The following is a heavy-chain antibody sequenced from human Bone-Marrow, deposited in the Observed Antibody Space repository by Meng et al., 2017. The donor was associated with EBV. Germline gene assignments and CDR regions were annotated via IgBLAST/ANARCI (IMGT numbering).Heavy chain of an antibody. Sequence: QITLKESGPTLVKPPPTLTLTCTLSGCSLTASGVAVGWIRQPPGKALEWLAVVYWDDDKRYSPSLKSRLTITKDTSKNQVVLTMTNMDPVDTATYYCARRSVRPTTPVFDYWGQGTLVTVSS. J-gene: IGHJ4*02. CDR2: VYWDDDK. D-gene: IGHD4-17*01. CDR1: GCSLTASGVA. V-gene: IGHV2-5*02. CDR3: ARRSVRPTTPVFDY.